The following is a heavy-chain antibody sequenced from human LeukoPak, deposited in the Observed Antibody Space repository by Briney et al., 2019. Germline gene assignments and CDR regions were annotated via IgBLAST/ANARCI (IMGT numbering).Heavy chain of an antibody. V-gene: IGHV3-48*01. CDR3: AKAYSYGYDY. CDR2: ISSSSSTI. Sequence: PGGSLRLSCAASGFTFSSYNMNWVRQAPGKGLEWVSYISSSSSTIYYADSVKGRFTISRDNAKNSLYLQMNSLRAEDTAVYYCAKAYSYGYDYWGQGTLVTVSS. J-gene: IGHJ4*02. CDR1: GFTFSSYN. D-gene: IGHD5-18*01.